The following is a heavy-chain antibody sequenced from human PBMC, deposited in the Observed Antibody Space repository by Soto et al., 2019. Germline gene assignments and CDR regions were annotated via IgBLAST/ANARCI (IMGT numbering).Heavy chain of an antibody. J-gene: IGHJ6*02. Sequence: WETLSLTCTLSGGSISSSSYYWVWIRQPPGKGLEWIGSIYYTGSTYYNPSLKSRVTISVDPSNNQFSLKLSSVTAADTAVYYCASPRGSMAGTNYSGLDGWGQET. CDR2: IYYTGST. D-gene: IGHD3-16*01. CDR3: ASPRGSMAGTNYSGLDG. CDR1: GGSISSSSYY. V-gene: IGHV4-39*01.